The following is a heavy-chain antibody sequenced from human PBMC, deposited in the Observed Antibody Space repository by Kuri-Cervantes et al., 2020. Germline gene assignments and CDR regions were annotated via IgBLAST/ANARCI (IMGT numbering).Heavy chain of an antibody. J-gene: IGHJ4*02. CDR1: EFTFSTYG. CDR2: ISSSSSPI. CDR3: ARDSDPKPPTDYGDYFDY. D-gene: IGHD4-17*01. Sequence: GESLKISCAASEFTFSTYGMNWVRQAPGKGLEWVSYISSSSSPIYYADSVKGRFTISRDNAKNSLYLQMNSLRAEDTAVYYCARDSDPKPPTDYGDYFDYWGQGTLVTVSS. V-gene: IGHV3-48*01.